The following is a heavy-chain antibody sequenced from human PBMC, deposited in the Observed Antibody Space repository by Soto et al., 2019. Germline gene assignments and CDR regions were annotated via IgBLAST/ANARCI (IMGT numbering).Heavy chain of an antibody. CDR2: ISGSGGST. D-gene: IGHD3-10*01. J-gene: IGHJ6*02. CDR3: AKIITNSQYRGGMDV. CDR1: GFTFSSYA. Sequence: GGSLRLSCAASGFTFSSYAMSWVRQAPGKGLEWVSAISGSGGSTYYADSAKGRFTISRDNSKNTLYLQMNSLRAEDTAVYYCAKIITNSQYRGGMDVWGQGTTVTVSS. V-gene: IGHV3-23*01.